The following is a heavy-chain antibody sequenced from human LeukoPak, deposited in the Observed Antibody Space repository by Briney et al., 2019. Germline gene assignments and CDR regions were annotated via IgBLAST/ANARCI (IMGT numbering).Heavy chain of an antibody. CDR3: ARDPRVVTLVGWFDP. D-gene: IGHD4-23*01. J-gene: IGHJ5*02. Sequence: PGGSLRLSCAASGFIVSAYAMSWVRQAPGKGPEWVSAISGDGVKTFYADSVKGRVTISRDNSKETVYLQLNSLRDGDTAVYYCARDPRVVTLVGWFDPWGQGTLVTVSS. CDR1: GFIVSAYA. V-gene: IGHV3-23*01. CDR2: ISGDGVKT.